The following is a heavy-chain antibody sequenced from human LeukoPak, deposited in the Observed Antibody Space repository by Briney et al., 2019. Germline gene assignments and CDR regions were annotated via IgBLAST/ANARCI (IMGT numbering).Heavy chain of an antibody. J-gene: IGHJ3*01. V-gene: IGHV3-21*01. D-gene: IGHD2-21*02. CDR1: GFTFSSYS. CDR2: ISSSSSYI. Sequence: GGSLRLSCAASGFTFSSYSMYWVRQPPGKGLEWVSSISSSSSYIYYADSVKGRFTISRDNAKNSLYLQMNSLRAEDTAVYYCARFSRITWGDWGDAFDLWGQGATVIVSS. CDR3: ARFSRITWGDWGDAFDL.